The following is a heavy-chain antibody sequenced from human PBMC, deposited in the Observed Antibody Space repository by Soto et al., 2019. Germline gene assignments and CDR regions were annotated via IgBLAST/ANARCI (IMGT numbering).Heavy chain of an antibody. CDR2: IYYSGST. J-gene: IGHJ6*03. CDR3: ATQGYCSGGSCYAPYYYYYMDV. CDR1: GGSISSSSYY. D-gene: IGHD2-15*01. Sequence: SETLSLTCTVSGGSISSSSYYWGRIRQPPGKGLEWIGSIYYSGSTYYNPSLKSRVTISVDTSKNQFSLKLSSVTAADTAVYYCATQGYCSGGSCYAPYYYYYMDVWGKGTTVTVSS. V-gene: IGHV4-39*01.